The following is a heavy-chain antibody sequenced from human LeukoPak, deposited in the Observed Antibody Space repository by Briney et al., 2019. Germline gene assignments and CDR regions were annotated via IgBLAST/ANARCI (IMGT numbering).Heavy chain of an antibody. V-gene: IGHV3-7*01. Sequence: PGGSLRLSCAASGFTFSTYWMSWVRQAPGKGLEWVANIRQDGSEKCYVDSVKGRFTISRDNAKNSLFLQMNSLRAEDTAVYYCARDGGSRISDCWGQGTLVTVSS. CDR1: GFTFSTYW. J-gene: IGHJ4*02. CDR2: IRQDGSEK. CDR3: ARDGGSRISDC. D-gene: IGHD2-15*01.